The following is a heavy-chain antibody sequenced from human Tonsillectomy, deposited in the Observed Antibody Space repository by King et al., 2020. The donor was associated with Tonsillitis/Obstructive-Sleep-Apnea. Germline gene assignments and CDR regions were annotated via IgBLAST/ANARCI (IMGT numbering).Heavy chain of an antibody. Sequence: VQLVESGGGLVQPGGSLRLSCAGSGFTFDDYAMYWVRQPPGKGLEWVSGISWNSADIGYADPVKGRFTISRDNAKNLLFLQMNSLRAEDTALYYCAKDVRPAGIFYNNVFDIWGQGTIVTVSS. V-gene: IGHV3-9*01. D-gene: IGHD2-8*01. CDR3: AKDVRPAGIFYNNVFDI. J-gene: IGHJ3*02. CDR1: GFTFDDYA. CDR2: ISWNSADI.